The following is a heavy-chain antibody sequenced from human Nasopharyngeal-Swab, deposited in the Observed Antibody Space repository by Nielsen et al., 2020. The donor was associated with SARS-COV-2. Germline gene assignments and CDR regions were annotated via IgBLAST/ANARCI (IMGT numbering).Heavy chain of an antibody. CDR2: IKQDGSEK. CDR1: GFTFSSYW. D-gene: IGHD3-3*01. V-gene: IGHV3-7*01. CDR3: AKDGTYYDFWSGYYTGIDYYYGMDV. Sequence: GESLKISCAASGFTFSSYWMSWVRQAPGKGLEWVANIKQDGSEKYYVDSVKGRFTISRDNAKNSLYLQMNSLRAEDTAVYYCAKDGTYYDFWSGYYTGIDYYYGMDVWGQGTTVTVSS. J-gene: IGHJ6*02.